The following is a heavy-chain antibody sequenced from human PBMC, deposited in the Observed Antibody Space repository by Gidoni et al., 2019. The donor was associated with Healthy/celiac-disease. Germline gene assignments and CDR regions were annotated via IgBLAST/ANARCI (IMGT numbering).Heavy chain of an antibody. Sequence: HVQLQQWGSGLLNPSETLSLPCAVYVGSFRGYYWSWIRQPPGKGLEWIGEINHSGSTNYNPSLKSRVTISVDTSKNQFSLKLSSVTAADTAVYYCARPKYSSSWKPRNYFDYWGQGTLVTVSS. CDR1: VGSFRGYY. V-gene: IGHV4-34*01. D-gene: IGHD6-13*01. CDR2: INHSGST. J-gene: IGHJ4*02. CDR3: ARPKYSSSWKPRNYFDY.